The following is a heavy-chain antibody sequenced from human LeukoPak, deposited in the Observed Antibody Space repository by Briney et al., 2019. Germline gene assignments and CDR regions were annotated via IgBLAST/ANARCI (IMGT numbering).Heavy chain of an antibody. D-gene: IGHD3-22*01. V-gene: IGHV4-39*07. CDR3: ARVDYYDSSGPDY. J-gene: IGHJ4*02. Sequence: PSETLSLTCTVSGGSISSSSYYWGWIRQPPGKGLEWIGRIYTSGSTNYNPSLKSRVTISVDTSKNQFSLKLSSVTAADTAVYYCARVDYYDSSGPDYWGQGTLVTVSS. CDR1: GGSISSSSYY. CDR2: IYTSGST.